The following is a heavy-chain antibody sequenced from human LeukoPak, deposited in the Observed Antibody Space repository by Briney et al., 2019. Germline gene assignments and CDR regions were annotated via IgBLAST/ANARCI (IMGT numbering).Heavy chain of an antibody. CDR3: AKIYPPRPVRPRTNWFDP. CDR1: GFTFSSYA. D-gene: IGHD3-10*01. CDR2: ISGSGGST. J-gene: IGHJ5*02. Sequence: EGSLSLFCAASGFTFSSYAMGWVRQAPGKGLEWISAISGSGGSTYYADSVKGRFTISRDNSKNTLYLQMNSLRAEDTVVYYCAKIYPPRPVRPRTNWFDPWGQGTLVTVSS. V-gene: IGHV3-23*01.